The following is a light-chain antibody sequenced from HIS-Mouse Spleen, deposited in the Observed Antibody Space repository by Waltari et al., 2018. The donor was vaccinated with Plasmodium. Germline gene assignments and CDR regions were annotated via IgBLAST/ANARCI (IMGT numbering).Light chain of an antibody. CDR3: YSTDSSGNHRV. CDR2: EAS. V-gene: IGLV3-10*01. CDR1: ALPKQY. Sequence: SYELTQPPSVPVSPGQTARITCSGDALPKQYAYWYQQKSGQAPVLVIYEASKRPSGIPERFSGSSSGTMATLTISGAQVEDEADYYCYSTDSSGNHRVFGGGTKLTVL. J-gene: IGLJ3*02.